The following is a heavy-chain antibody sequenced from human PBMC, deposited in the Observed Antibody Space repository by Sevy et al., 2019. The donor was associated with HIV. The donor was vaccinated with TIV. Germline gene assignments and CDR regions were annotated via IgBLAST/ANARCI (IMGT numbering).Heavy chain of an antibody. CDR2: IYYSGST. CDR1: GGSISSYY. V-gene: IGHV4-59*01. Sequence: SETLSLTCTVSGGSISSYYWSWIRQSPGKGLEWIGYIYYSGSTNYNPSLKSRVTISVDTSKNQFSLKLTSVTAADTAVYYCARISTTVTTHYYYYYGMDVWGQGTTVTVSS. CDR3: ARISTTVTTHYYYYYGMDV. D-gene: IGHD4-17*01. J-gene: IGHJ6*02.